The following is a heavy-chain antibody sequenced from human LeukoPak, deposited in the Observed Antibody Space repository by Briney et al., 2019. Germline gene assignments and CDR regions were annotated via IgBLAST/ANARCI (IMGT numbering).Heavy chain of an antibody. V-gene: IGHV1-18*01. CDR2: ISAYNGNT. CDR3: ARDFYGSGWFAPFDH. J-gene: IGHJ4*02. Sequence: GASVKVSCKASGYTFTSYGISWVRQAPGQGLEWMGWISAYNGNTNYAQKLQGRVTMTTDTSTSTAYMELRSLRSDDTAVYYCARDFYGSGWFAPFDHWGQGTLVTVSS. D-gene: IGHD6-19*01. CDR1: GYTFTSYG.